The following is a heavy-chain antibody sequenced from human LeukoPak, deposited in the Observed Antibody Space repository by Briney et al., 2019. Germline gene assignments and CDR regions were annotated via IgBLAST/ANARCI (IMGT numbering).Heavy chain of an antibody. Sequence: ASVKVSCKASGYSFTSYDMNWVRQAPGQGPEWMAWMNPGTNKRGFAQKFQGRVTLTSDSSIGTAYMEMTSLTTDDTAVYYCVRGAYPSPWGQGTLVTVSS. CDR1: GYSFTSYD. CDR3: VRGAYPSP. V-gene: IGHV1-8*01. J-gene: IGHJ4*02. CDR2: MNPGTNKR.